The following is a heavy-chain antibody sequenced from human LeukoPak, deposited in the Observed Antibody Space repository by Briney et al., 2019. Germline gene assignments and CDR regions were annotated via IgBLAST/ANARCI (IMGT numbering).Heavy chain of an antibody. Sequence: SETLSLTCTVSGDSIRGYYWSWLRQPPGKGLEWLGCIYYSGSTNYNPSLKSRVTISVDTSKNQFSLKLSAVTAADTAVYYCARHEFDSGSLPYFDYWGQGILVTVSS. CDR1: GDSIRGYY. CDR2: IYYSGST. CDR3: ARHEFDSGSLPYFDY. J-gene: IGHJ4*02. D-gene: IGHD3-10*01. V-gene: IGHV4-59*08.